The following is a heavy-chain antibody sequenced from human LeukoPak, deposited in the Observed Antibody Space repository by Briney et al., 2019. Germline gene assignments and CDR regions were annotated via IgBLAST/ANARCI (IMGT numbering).Heavy chain of an antibody. D-gene: IGHD6-13*01. CDR3: ARRTGYSSSWYTAKYYFDY. CDR2: IYPGDSDT. J-gene: IGHJ4*02. CDR1: GYSFTSYW. V-gene: IGHV5-51*01. Sequence: GESLKVSCKGSGYSFTSYWGGWVRQMRGKGLEWMGIIYPGDSDTRYSPSFQGQVTISADKSISTAYLQWSSLKASDTAMYYCARRTGYSSSWYTAKYYFDYWGQGTLVTVSS.